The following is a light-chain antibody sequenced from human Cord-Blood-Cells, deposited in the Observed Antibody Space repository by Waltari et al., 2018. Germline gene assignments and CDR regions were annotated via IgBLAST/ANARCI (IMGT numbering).Light chain of an antibody. CDR3: QQSYSTPWT. Sequence: IEMTQCPSYLSASVGDRVTITCQASQSISSYLNWYQQKPGKAHKLLIYAASSLQSGVPSRFSSSGSGTDFTLTISSLQPEDFATYYCQQSYSTPWTFGQGTKVEIK. V-gene: IGKV1-39*01. CDR1: QSISSY. CDR2: AAS. J-gene: IGKJ1*01.